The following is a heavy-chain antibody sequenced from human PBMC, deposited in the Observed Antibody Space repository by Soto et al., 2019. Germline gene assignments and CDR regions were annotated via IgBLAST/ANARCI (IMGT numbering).Heavy chain of an antibody. CDR1: GSTLTSYE. V-gene: IGHV1-8*01. CDR3: ASGQLWFDY. J-gene: IGHJ4*02. CDR2: MNTNSGNT. Sequence: SVKLTCKASGSTLTSYEINLVRQATGQGLEWMGCMNTNSGNTGYAQKFQGRFTMTMNTYLSTAYMELSSLRSEDTAVYYCASGQLWFDYWCQGTL. D-gene: IGHD5-18*01.